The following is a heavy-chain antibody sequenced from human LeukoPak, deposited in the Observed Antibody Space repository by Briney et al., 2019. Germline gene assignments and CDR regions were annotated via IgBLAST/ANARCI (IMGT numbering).Heavy chain of an antibody. CDR1: GGSISSGGYH. J-gene: IGHJ3*02. CDR2: IYYSGST. V-gene: IGHV4-31*03. CDR3: ARASVVDAFDI. D-gene: IGHD2-2*01. Sequence: SETLSLTCTVSGGSISSGGYHWSWIRQHPGKGLEWIGYIYYSGSTYYNPSLKSRVTISVDTSKNQFSLKLSSVTAADTAVYYCARASVVDAFDIWGQGTMVTVSS.